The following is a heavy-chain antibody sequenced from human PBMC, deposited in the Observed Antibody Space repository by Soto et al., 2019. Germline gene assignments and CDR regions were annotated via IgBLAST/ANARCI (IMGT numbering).Heavy chain of an antibody. CDR3: ARGDYYGSGSYSSY. J-gene: IGHJ4*02. Sequence: SETLSLTCTVSGGSISSYYWSWIRQPPGKGLEWIGYIYYSGSTNYNPSLKSRVTISVDTSKNQFSLKLSSVTAADTAVYYCARGDYYGSGSYSSYWGQGTLVTVSS. V-gene: IGHV4-59*01. CDR1: GGSISSYY. CDR2: IYYSGST. D-gene: IGHD3-10*01.